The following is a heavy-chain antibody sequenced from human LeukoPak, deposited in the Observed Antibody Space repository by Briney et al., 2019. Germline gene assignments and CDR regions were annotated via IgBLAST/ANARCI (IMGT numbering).Heavy chain of an antibody. CDR1: GFTFSRSW. CDR3: ARDGTYTDYDPDFDI. V-gene: IGHV3-7*04. J-gene: IGHJ4*02. CDR2: IKQDGSEK. D-gene: IGHD5-12*01. Sequence: GGSLRLSCAASGFTFSRSWMSWVRQAPGKGLEWVANIKQDGSEKYYVDSVKGRFTISGDNAKNSLYLQMNSLRAEDTAVFYCARDGTYTDYDPDFDIWGQGTLVTVSS.